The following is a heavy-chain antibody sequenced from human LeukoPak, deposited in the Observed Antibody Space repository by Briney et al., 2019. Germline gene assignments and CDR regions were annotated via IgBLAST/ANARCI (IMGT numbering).Heavy chain of an antibody. CDR3: ARDHSSSSYGMDV. Sequence: PSETLSLTCTVSGGSISNYYWSWIRQPPGKGLEWIGYIYYSGSTNYNPSLKSRVTISVDRSKNQFSLKLSSVTAADTAVYYCARDHSSSSYGMDVWGQGTTVTVSS. D-gene: IGHD6-13*01. CDR2: IYYSGST. V-gene: IGHV4-59*12. CDR1: GGSISNYY. J-gene: IGHJ6*02.